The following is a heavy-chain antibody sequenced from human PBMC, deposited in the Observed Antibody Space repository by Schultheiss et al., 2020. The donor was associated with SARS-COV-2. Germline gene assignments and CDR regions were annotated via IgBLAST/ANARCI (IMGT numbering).Heavy chain of an antibody. CDR1: GFTFSSNA. V-gene: IGHV3-30*01. D-gene: IGHD3-22*01. CDR3: ARAYYDGSGRFDY. J-gene: IGHJ4*02. Sequence: GGSLRLSCAAPGFTFSSNAMHWVRQAPGKGLEWVAVISYDGSDRYYADSVQGRFTISRDNSENTVYLQMNGLRPEDTAVYYCARAYYDGSGRFDYWGLGTLVTVSS. CDR2: ISYDGSDR.